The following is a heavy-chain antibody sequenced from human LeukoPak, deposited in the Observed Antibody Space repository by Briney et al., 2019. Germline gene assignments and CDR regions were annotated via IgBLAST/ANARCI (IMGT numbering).Heavy chain of an antibody. Sequence: SETLSLTCTVSGGSISTYYWDWIRQPPGKGLEWIGYIYHSGSTNYNPSLQSRVTISVDTSKNQFSLNLNSVTAADTAVYYCARGGAARLHFQNWGQGTLVTVSS. CDR1: GGSISTYY. J-gene: IGHJ1*01. CDR3: ARGGAARLHFQN. V-gene: IGHV4-59*01. CDR2: IYHSGST. D-gene: IGHD6-6*01.